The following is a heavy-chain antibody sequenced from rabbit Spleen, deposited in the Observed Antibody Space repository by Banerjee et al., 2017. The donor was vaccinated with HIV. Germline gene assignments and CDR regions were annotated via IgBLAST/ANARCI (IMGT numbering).Heavy chain of an antibody. Sequence: QSLEESGGDLVKPGGTLTLTCKASGFTISSGYWMNWVRQAPGKGLEWIACIYAGSSGNTYYASWAKGRFTISKTSSTTVTLQMTSLTAADTATYFCARDSSSSFSSYGMALWGQGTLVTVS. CDR3: ARDSSSSFSSYGMAL. J-gene: IGHJ6*01. CDR1: GFTISSGYW. V-gene: IGHV1S40*01. D-gene: IGHD1-1*01. CDR2: IYAGSSGNT.